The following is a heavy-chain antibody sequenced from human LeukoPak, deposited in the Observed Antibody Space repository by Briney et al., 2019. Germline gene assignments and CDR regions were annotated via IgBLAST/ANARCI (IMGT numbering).Heavy chain of an antibody. V-gene: IGHV4-34*01. Sequence: SETLSLTCAVYGGSFSGYYWSWIRQPPGKGLEWIGEINHSGSTNYNPSLKSRVTISVDTSKNQFSLKLSSVTAADTAVYYCATASGSTDNWFDPWGQGTLVTVSS. D-gene: IGHD1-26*01. CDR2: INHSGST. CDR1: GGSFSGYY. J-gene: IGHJ5*02. CDR3: ATASGSTDNWFDP.